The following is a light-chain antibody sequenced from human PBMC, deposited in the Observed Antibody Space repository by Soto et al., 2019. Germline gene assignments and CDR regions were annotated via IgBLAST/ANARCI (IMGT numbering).Light chain of an antibody. V-gene: IGLV1-44*01. CDR2: NNN. J-gene: IGLJ1*01. CDR1: SSNIGTNA. Sequence: QSVLTQPPSASGTPGQRVTISCSGGSSNIGTNAVNWYQQLPGTAPKLLIYNNNQRPSGVPDRFSGSKSGTSASLAISGLQSDDEADYYCAAWDDSMNGYVFGTGNKVTAL. CDR3: AAWDDSMNGYV.